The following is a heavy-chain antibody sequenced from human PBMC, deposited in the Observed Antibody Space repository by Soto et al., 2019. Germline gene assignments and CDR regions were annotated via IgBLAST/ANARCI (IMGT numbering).Heavy chain of an antibody. CDR2: IKHSGST. Sequence: PSETLSLTCAVYDVSFTGFRWTWIRRPPGKGLEWIGEIKHSGSTNYNPSLTRRVTISVDTSKNQFSLKLNSVTAADTAVYYCARGVPFGHYSMDVWGQGTTVTVSS. CDR3: ARGVPFGHYSMDV. CDR1: DVSFTGFR. V-gene: IGHV4-34*01. J-gene: IGHJ6*02. D-gene: IGHD3-3*01.